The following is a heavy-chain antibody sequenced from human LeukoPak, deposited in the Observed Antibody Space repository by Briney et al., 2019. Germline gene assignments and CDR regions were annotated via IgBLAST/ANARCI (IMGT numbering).Heavy chain of an antibody. V-gene: IGHV3-33*01. J-gene: IGHJ4*02. Sequence: PGGSLRLSCATSGFSFSIYGMHWVRQAQGKGLEWMAHIWYDGSNKNYADSVKGRFTISRDNSKNTLYLQMNSLRGEDTAVYYCARGGLTIAEATTSWYLDYWGQGTLVTVSS. CDR1: GFSFSIYG. D-gene: IGHD1-26*01. CDR3: ARGGLTIAEATTSWYLDY. CDR2: IWYDGSNK.